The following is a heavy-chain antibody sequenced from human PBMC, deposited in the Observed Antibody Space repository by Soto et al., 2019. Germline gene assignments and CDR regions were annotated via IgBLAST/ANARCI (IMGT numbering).Heavy chain of an antibody. J-gene: IGHJ6*02. CDR1: GESFSNHY. D-gene: IGHD3-22*01. Sequence: PSETLSLTCAVYGESFSNHYWTWIRQSPGKGLEWVGEINYSGSTRYNWSLGSRVTISVDTSKNRFSLMVTSVTAEDTAVCYCARGVVYRDVGLAYGMDVWGQGTTVTVSS. CDR3: ARGVVYRDVGLAYGMDV. V-gene: IGHV4-34*01. CDR2: INYSGST.